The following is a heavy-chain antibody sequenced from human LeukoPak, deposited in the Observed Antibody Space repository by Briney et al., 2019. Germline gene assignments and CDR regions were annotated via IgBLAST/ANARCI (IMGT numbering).Heavy chain of an antibody. CDR3: AREGLDILTGYPHDH. D-gene: IGHD3-9*01. CDR1: GYTFTRYG. V-gene: IGHV1-18*01. Sequence: GASVKVSCTASGYTFTRYGISWVRQAPGQGLEWMGWISAYNGNTDYAQKLHGRVTLTTGTSTSTAYVELRSLRSDDTAVYYCAREGLDILTGYPHDHWGQGTLVTVSS. J-gene: IGHJ4*02. CDR2: ISAYNGNT.